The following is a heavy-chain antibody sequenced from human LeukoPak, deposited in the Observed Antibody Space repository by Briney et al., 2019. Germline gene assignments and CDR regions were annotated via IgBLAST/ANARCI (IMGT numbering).Heavy chain of an antibody. J-gene: IGHJ3*02. CDR2: IYYTGST. CDR3: ARVGSYYDAFDI. CDR1: GGSVSSGSYY. V-gene: IGHV4-61*01. D-gene: IGHD2-8*01. Sequence: PSETLSLTCTVSGGSVSSGSYYWSWIRQPPGKGLEWIGYIYYTGSTNYNPSLKSPVTISVDTSKNQFSLKLSSVTAADTAVYYCARVGSYYDAFDIWGQGTMVTVSS.